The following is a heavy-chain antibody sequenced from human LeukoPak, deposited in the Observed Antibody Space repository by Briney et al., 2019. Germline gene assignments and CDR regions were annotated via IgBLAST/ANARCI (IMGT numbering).Heavy chain of an antibody. D-gene: IGHD5-12*01. V-gene: IGHV3-21*01. CDR3: ARDRSGYSGYECQAY. CDR2: ISSGGTYI. J-gene: IGHJ4*02. CDR1: GFTFSSYS. Sequence: PGGSLRLSCAGSGFTFSSYSMNWVRQAPGKGLEWVSSISSGGTYIYYADSVKGRLTISRDNTKNSLSLQMNSLRAEDTAVYYCARDRSGYSGYECQAYWGQGTLVTVSS.